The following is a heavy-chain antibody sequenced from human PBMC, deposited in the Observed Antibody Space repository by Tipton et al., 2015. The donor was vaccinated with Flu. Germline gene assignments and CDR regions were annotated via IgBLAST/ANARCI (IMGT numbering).Heavy chain of an antibody. Sequence: QLVQSGAGVKKPGASVKVSCKASGYTFTSYGISWVRQAPGQGLEWMEWISAYNGNTNYAQKLQGRVTMTTDTSTSTAYMELRSLRSDDTAVYYCARLSFQLLLYYYYYGMDVWGQGTTVTVSS. J-gene: IGHJ6*02. CDR2: ISAYNGNT. V-gene: IGHV1-18*01. D-gene: IGHD2-2*01. CDR1: GYTFTSYG. CDR3: ARLSFQLLLYYYYYGMDV.